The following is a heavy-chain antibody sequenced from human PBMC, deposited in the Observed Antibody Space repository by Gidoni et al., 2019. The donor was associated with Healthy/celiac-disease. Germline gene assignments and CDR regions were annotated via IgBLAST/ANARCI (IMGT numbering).Heavy chain of an antibody. D-gene: IGHD5-18*01. CDR1: GYSFTSDW. Sequence: EVQLVQSGAEVKKPGESLRISCKGSGYSFTSDWISCVRQMPGKGLEWMGRIDPSDAYTNYSPSFQGNVTISADKSISTAYLQWSSLKASDTAMYYCARRGRLRESRYWGQGTLVTVSS. CDR3: ARRGRLRESRY. J-gene: IGHJ4*02. V-gene: IGHV5-10-1*01. CDR2: IDPSDAYT.